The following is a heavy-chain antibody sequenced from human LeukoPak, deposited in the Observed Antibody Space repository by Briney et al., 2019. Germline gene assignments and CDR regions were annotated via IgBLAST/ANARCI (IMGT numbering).Heavy chain of an antibody. V-gene: IGHV3-48*03. CDR2: IGSSGTTR. D-gene: IGHD6-19*01. J-gene: IGHJ4*02. CDR1: GFPFSIYE. CDR3: ALLAVASDFDY. Sequence: GGSLRLSCAVSGFPFSIYEMNWVRQAPGKGLEWVSNIGSSGTTRYYADSVKGRFSISRDNAKNSLYLQMNSLGVEDTGVYYCALLAVASDFDYWGQGALVTVSS.